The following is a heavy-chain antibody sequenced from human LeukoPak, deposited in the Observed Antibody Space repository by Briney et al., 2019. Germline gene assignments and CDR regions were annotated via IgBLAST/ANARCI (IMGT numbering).Heavy chain of an antibody. D-gene: IGHD1-26*01. CDR2: FDPEGGET. Sequence: ASVKVSCKVSGYTLTELSMHWVRQAPGKGLEWMGGFDPEGGETIYAQKFQGRVTMTEDTSTDTAYMELSSLRSEDTAVYYCATGVGATPHWYFDLWGRGTLVTVSS. CDR3: ATGVGATPHWYFDL. J-gene: IGHJ2*01. CDR1: GYTLTELS. V-gene: IGHV1-24*01.